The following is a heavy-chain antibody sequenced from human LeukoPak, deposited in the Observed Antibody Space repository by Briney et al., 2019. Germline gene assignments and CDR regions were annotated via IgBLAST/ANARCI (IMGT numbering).Heavy chain of an antibody. CDR3: ARDRRYSYGYRSSYYYYMDV. CDR1: GFTFSSYS. V-gene: IGHV3-21*04. CDR2: ISSSSSYI. J-gene: IGHJ6*03. D-gene: IGHD5-18*01. Sequence: GGSLRLSCAASGFTFSSYSMNWVRQAPGKGLEWVSSISSSSSYIYYADSVKGRFTISRDNAKNSLYLQMNSLRAEDTAMYYCARDRRYSYGYRSSYYYYMDVWGKGTTVTISS.